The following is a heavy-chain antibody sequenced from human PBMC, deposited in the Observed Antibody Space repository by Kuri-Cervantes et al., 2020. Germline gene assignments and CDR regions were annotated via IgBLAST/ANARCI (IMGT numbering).Heavy chain of an antibody. CDR2: IYYSGIT. V-gene: IGHV4-59*01. CDR3: ASRWWYSSGWGIDY. Sequence: ESLKISCAASGFTFSNYWSWIRQPAGKGLEWIGYIYYSGITDYNPSLQSRVTISIDTSKNQFFLKVKSVTAADTAVYYCASRWWYSSGWGIDYWGQGTLVTVSS. D-gene: IGHD6-19*01. J-gene: IGHJ4*02. CDR1: GFTFSNY.